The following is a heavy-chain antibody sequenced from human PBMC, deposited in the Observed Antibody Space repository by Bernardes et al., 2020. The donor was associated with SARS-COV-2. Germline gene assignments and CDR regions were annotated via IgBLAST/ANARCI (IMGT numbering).Heavy chain of an antibody. V-gene: IGHV4-59*01. D-gene: IGHD5-12*01. CDR3: AQGGYSYDLINWFDP. J-gene: IGHJ5*02. CDR1: GGSISNYF. CDR2: AFHSGRT. Sequence: SETLSLTCIVSGGSISNYFWNWIRESPGKGLEWIGSAFHSGRTIYNPSLKSRITMSVDTSKNQISLRLSSVTAADTAVYYCAQGGYSYDLINWFDPWGQGTLVTVSS.